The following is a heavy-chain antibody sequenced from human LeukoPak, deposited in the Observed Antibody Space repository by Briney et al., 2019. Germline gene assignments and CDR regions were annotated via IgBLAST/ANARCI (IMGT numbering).Heavy chain of an antibody. CDR3: AKEQRGYSGYMVGSCFDP. V-gene: IGHV3-48*03. CDR2: ISSSGSTI. Sequence: PGGSLRLSCAASGFTFSSYEMNWVRQAPGKGLEWVSYISSSGSTIYYADSVKGRFTISRDNAKNSLYLQMNSLRAEDTALYYCAKEQRGYSGYMVGSCFDPWGQGTLVTVSS. CDR1: GFTFSSYE. D-gene: IGHD5-12*01. J-gene: IGHJ5*02.